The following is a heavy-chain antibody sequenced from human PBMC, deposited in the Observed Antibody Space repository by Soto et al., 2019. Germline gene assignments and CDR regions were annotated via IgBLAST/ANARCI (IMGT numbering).Heavy chain of an antibody. V-gene: IGHV3-66*01. CDR1: GFTVSSNY. CDR3: ARVSNYDFWSGPFAY. CDR2: IYSGGST. Sequence: PGGSLRLSCAASGFTVSSNYMSWVRQAPGKGLEWVSVIYSGGSTYYADSVKGRFTISRDNSKNTLYLQMNSLRAEDTAVYYCARVSNYDFWSGPFAYWGQGTLVTVSS. D-gene: IGHD3-3*01. J-gene: IGHJ4*02.